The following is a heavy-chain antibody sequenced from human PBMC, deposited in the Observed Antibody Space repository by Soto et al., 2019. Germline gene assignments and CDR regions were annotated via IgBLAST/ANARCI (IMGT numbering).Heavy chain of an antibody. CDR3: ARHEYSSGWYLGGFDY. D-gene: IGHD6-19*01. V-gene: IGHV4-59*08. Sequence: PSETLSLTCTVCGGTISSYYWSWIRQPPGKGLEWIGYIYYSGSTNYNPSLKSRVTISVDTSKNQFSLKLSSVTAADTAVYYCARHEYSSGWYLGGFDYWGQGTLVTVSS. J-gene: IGHJ4*02. CDR1: GGTISSYY. CDR2: IYYSGST.